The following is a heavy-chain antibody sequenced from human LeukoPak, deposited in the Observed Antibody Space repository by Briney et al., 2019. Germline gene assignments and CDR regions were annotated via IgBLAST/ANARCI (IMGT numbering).Heavy chain of an antibody. D-gene: IGHD6-13*01. CDR2: IYYSGST. V-gene: IGHV4-59*12. CDR1: GGSISSYY. J-gene: IGHJ4*02. CDR3: ARARYSSSWSFDY. Sequence: SETLSLTCTVSGGSISSYYWSWIRQPPGKGLEWIGYIYYSGSTNYNPSLKSRVTISVDTSKNQFSLKLSSVTAADTAVYYCARARYSSSWSFDYWGQGTLVTVSS.